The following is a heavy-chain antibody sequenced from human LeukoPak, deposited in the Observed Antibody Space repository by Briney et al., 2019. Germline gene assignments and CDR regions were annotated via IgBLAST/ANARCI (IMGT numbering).Heavy chain of an antibody. V-gene: IGHV3-11*01. CDR1: GFTFRDCY. J-gene: IGHJ4*02. CDR3: ARGGYDVLTGYYV. CDR2: ISSSGSTI. Sequence: PGGSLRLSCATSGFTFRDCYMSWIRQTPGKGLEWVSFISSSGSTIYYADSVEGRVTISRDNAKRSLYLQMNSLRAEDTAVYYCARGGYDVLTGYYVWGQGTLVTVSS. D-gene: IGHD3-9*01.